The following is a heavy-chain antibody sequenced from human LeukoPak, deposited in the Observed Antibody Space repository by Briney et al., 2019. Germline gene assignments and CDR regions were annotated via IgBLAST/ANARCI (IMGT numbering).Heavy chain of an antibody. CDR3: AGDCGDFEGGFDP. D-gene: IGHD4-17*01. J-gene: IGHJ5*02. CDR1: GGSISSYY. Sequence: SETLSLTCTVSGGSISSYYWSWIRQPPGKGLEWIGYIYYSGSTNYNPSLKSRVTILVDTSKNQVSLKLTSVTAADTAVYYCAGDCGDFEGGFDPWGQGTLVTVSS. CDR2: IYYSGST. V-gene: IGHV4-59*01.